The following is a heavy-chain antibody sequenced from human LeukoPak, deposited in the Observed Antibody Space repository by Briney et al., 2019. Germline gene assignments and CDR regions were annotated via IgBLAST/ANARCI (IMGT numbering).Heavy chain of an antibody. Sequence: ASVKVSCKATGYTFSGTGQYLYWLRQAPGQGLECMGWIYPNNGATAYAQQFQGRVAMTRDTSINTAYMELSRLRPDDTAVYYCARDGPAQMVDFDYWGQGALVTVSS. CDR3: ARDGPAQMVDFDY. D-gene: IGHD3-10*01. V-gene: IGHV1-2*02. CDR2: IYPNNGAT. CDR1: GYTFSGTGQY. J-gene: IGHJ4*02.